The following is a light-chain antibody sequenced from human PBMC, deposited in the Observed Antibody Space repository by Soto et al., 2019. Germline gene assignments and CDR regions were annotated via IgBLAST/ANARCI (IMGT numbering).Light chain of an antibody. CDR3: LQDYSFPRT. CDR1: QNIRNY. V-gene: IGKV1-39*01. Sequence: DIQMTQSPSSLSASVGDRVTITCRASQNIRNYLNWYQQRPGKTPNLLVYAASNLRSGVPSRFSGSGSGTDFTLTISSLQPEDFGTYYCLQDYSFPRTFGGGTKVEIK. J-gene: IGKJ4*01. CDR2: AAS.